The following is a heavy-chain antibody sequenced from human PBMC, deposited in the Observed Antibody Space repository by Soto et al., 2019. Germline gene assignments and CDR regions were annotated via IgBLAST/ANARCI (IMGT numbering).Heavy chain of an antibody. CDR3: ARGTDDSSGYYHPFRAFDI. D-gene: IGHD3-22*01. J-gene: IGHJ3*02. V-gene: IGHV4-34*01. Sequence: KPSETLSLTCAVYGGSFSGYYWSWIRQPPGKGLEWIGEINHSGSTNYNPSLKSRVTISVDTSKNQFSLKLSSVTAADTAVYYCARGTDDSSGYYHPFRAFDIWGQGTMVTVS. CDR2: INHSGST. CDR1: GGSFSGYY.